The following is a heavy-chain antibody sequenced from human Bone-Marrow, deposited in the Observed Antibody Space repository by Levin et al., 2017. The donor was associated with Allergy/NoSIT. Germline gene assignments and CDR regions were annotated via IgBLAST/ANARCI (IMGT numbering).Heavy chain of an antibody. CDR2: ISWNSDNI. CDR3: VKDRIVAVGFYGLDV. J-gene: IGHJ6*02. Sequence: PAGGSLRLSCVASGFTFDDYTMHWVRQAPGKGLEWVSSISWNSDNIGYADSLRARFTISRDNAKNSLFLQMDSLRPEDTALYYCVKDRIVAVGFYGLDVWGQGTTVTVSS. D-gene: IGHD5-12*01. CDR1: GFTFDDYT. V-gene: IGHV3-9*01.